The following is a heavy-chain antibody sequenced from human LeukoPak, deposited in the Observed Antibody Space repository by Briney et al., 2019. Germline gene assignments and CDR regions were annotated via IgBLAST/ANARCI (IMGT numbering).Heavy chain of an antibody. CDR2: MNPNTGNA. V-gene: IGHV1-8*01. Sequence: VASMKVSCKASGYTFTNFDINWVRQATGQGLEWMGWMNPNTGNAGYAQKFQDRVTITWDASISTACMDLSSLRSEDTAVYYCARVGYSNSYDYWGQGTQVTVSS. J-gene: IGHJ4*02. CDR1: GYTFTNFD. D-gene: IGHD1-26*01. CDR3: ARVGYSNSYDY.